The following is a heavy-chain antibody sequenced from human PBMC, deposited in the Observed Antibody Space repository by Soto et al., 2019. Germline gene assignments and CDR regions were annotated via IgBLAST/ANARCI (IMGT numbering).Heavy chain of an antibody. V-gene: IGHV1-18*01. CDR3: AGWGAPMVYAPAYYYYYMDV. Sequence: GASVKVSCKASGYTFTSYGISWVRQAPGQGLEWMGWISAYNGNTNYAQKLQGRVTMTTDTSTSTAYMELRSLRSDDTAVYYYAGWGAPMVYAPAYYYYYMDVGGKGTRVTVSS. CDR1: GYTFTSYG. D-gene: IGHD2-8*01. CDR2: ISAYNGNT. J-gene: IGHJ6*03.